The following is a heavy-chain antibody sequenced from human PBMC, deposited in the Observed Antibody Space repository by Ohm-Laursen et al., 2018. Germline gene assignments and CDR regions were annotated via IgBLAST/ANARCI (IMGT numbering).Heavy chain of an antibody. V-gene: IGHV3-21*04. CDR3: ARDWGLYGERTMVRADH. CDR1: GFTLSSYD. J-gene: IGHJ4*02. CDR2: ISETGSHI. Sequence: SLRLSCAAFGFTLSSYDMNWVRQAPGKGLEWISYISETGSHIYDADSMRGRFTVARDNAKNLLYLQLNSLRVEDTAVYYCARDWGLYGERTMVRADHWGQGTLVTVSS. D-gene: IGHD3-10*01.